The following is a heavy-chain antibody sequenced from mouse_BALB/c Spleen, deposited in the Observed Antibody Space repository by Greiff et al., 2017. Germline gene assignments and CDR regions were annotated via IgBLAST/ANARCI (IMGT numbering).Heavy chain of an antibody. Sequence: EVMLVESGGDLVKPGGSLKLSCAASGFTFSSYGMSWVRQTPDKRLEWVATISSGGSYTYYPDSVKGRFTISRDNAKNTLYLQMSSLKSEDTAMYYCARHRDGYYGFAYWGQGTLVTVSA. CDR1: GFTFSSYG. CDR2: ISSGGSYT. J-gene: IGHJ3*01. V-gene: IGHV5-6*01. D-gene: IGHD2-3*01. CDR3: ARHRDGYYGFAY.